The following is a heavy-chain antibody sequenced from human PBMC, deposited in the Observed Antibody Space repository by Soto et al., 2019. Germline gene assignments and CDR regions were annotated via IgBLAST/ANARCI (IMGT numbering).Heavy chain of an antibody. CDR1: GGTFSNYA. CDR2: IIPIFGTA. CDR3: ARDGSGIAVAGTYNGMDV. Sequence: QVQLVQSGAEVKKPGSSVKVSCKASGGTFSNYAISWVRQAPGQGLEWMGGIIPIFGTATNPQKFQGRVTITADASTSTAYMELSSLRSEDTAVYYCARDGSGIAVAGTYNGMDVWGQGTPVTVSS. J-gene: IGHJ6*02. V-gene: IGHV1-69*01. D-gene: IGHD6-19*01.